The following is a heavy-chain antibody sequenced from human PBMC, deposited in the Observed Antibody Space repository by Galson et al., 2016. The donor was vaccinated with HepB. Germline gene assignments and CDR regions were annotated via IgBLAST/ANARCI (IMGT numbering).Heavy chain of an antibody. V-gene: IGHV3-23*01. CDR3: ANDVGGPMFGF. CDR2: ISPYGRNT. D-gene: IGHD3-3*02. J-gene: IGHJ1*01. Sequence: SLRLSCPVSGVAFRDYAMSWVRQTPGRGREWVSTISPYGRNTHHADPPRVRFIISRDDSKDTIHPQIYSLEAEDTALYSCANDVGGPMFGFWGRGTLVTVSS. CDR1: GVAFRDYA.